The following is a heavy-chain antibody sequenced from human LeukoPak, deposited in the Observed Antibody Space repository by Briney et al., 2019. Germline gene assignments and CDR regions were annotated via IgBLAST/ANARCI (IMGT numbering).Heavy chain of an antibody. J-gene: IGHJ4*02. V-gene: IGHV1-69*13. CDR2: IIPIFGTA. CDR1: GGTFSSYA. CDR3: ARVGGWDHYYFDY. D-gene: IGHD6-19*01. Sequence: ASVKVSCRASGGTFSSYAISWVRQAPGQGLEWMGGIIPIFGTANYAQKFQGRVTITADESTSTAYMELSSLRSEDTAVYYCARVGGWDHYYFDYWGQGTLVTVSS.